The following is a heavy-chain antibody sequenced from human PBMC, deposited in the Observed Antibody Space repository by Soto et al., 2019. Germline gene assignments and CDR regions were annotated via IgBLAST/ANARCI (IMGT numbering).Heavy chain of an antibody. V-gene: IGHV1-69*06. CDR3: AREKQWLPTVVYYFDY. CDR1: GGTFSSYA. J-gene: IGHJ4*02. Sequence: QVQLVQSGAEVKKPGSSVKVSCKASGGTFSSYAISWVRQAPGQGLEWMGGIIPIFGTANYAQKFQGRVTITADKSTSTAYMELSSLRSEDTAVNYCAREKQWLPTVVYYFDYWGQGTLVTVSS. CDR2: IIPIFGTA. D-gene: IGHD6-19*01.